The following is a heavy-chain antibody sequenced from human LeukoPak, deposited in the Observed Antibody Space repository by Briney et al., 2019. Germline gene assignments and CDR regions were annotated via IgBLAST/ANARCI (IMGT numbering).Heavy chain of an antibody. CDR1: GFTFSGSA. Sequence: GGSLKLSCAASGFTFSGSAMHWVRQASGKGLEWVGRIRSKANSYATAYAASVKGRFTNSRDDSKNTAYLQMNSLKTEDTAVYYCTRLLADYYDSSGYYQFDYWGQGTLVTVSS. CDR2: IRSKANSYAT. CDR3: TRLLADYYDSSGYYQFDY. D-gene: IGHD3-22*01. V-gene: IGHV3-73*01. J-gene: IGHJ4*02.